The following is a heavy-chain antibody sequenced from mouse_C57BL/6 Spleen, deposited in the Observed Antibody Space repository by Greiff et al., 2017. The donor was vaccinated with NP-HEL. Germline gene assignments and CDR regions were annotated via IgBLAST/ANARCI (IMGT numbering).Heavy chain of an antibody. CDR2: ISSGSSTI. V-gene: IGHV5-17*01. D-gene: IGHD1-1*01. J-gene: IGHJ4*01. CDR3: ASTTTVVATNAMDY. Sequence: EVMLVESGGGLVKPGGSLKLSCAASGFTFSDYGMHWVRQAPEKGLEWVAYISSGSSTIYYADTVKGRFTITRDNAKNTLFLQMTSLRSEDTAMYYCASTTTVVATNAMDYWGQGTSVTVSS. CDR1: GFTFSDYG.